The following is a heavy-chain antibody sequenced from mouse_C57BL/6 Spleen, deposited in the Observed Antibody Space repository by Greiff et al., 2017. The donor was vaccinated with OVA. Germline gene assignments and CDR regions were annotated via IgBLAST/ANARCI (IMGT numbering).Heavy chain of an antibody. CDR3: ARRHYDYDYFDY. CDR1: GFTFSSYG. CDR2: ISSGGSYT. D-gene: IGHD2-4*01. Sequence: EVQGVESGGDLVKPGGSLKLSCAASGFTFSSYGMSWVRQTPDKRLEWVATISSGGSYTYYPDSVKGRFTISRDNAKNTLYLQMSSLKSEDTAMYYCARRHYDYDYFDYWGQGTTLTVSS. J-gene: IGHJ2*01. V-gene: IGHV5-6*01.